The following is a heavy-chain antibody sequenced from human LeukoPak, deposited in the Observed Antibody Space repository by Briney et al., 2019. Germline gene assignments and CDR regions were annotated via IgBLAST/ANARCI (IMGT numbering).Heavy chain of an antibody. CDR2: IKQDGSEK. J-gene: IGHJ4*02. CDR1: GFTFSSYW. CDR3: ARDYMMGATFEIQGPVDS. Sequence: PGRSLRLSCAASGFTFSSYWMSWVRQAPGKGLEWVANIKQDGSEKYYVDSVKGRFTISRDNAKNSLYLQMNSLRAEDTAVYYCARDYMMGATFEIQGPVDSWGQGTLVTVSS. D-gene: IGHD1-26*01. V-gene: IGHV3-7*01.